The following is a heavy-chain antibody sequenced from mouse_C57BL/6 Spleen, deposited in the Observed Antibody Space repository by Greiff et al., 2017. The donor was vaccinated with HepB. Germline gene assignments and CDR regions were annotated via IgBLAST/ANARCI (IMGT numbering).Heavy chain of an antibody. CDR3: ARRNYDYDFDY. CDR2: IDPSDSYT. J-gene: IGHJ2*01. D-gene: IGHD2-4*01. CDR1: GYTFTSYW. V-gene: IGHV1-50*01. Sequence: QVQLKQPGAELVKPGASVKLSCKASGYTFTSYWMQWVKQRPGQGLEWIGEIDPSDSYTNYNQKFKGKATLTVDTSSSTAYMQLSSLTSEDSAVYYCARRNYDYDFDYWGQGTTLTVSS.